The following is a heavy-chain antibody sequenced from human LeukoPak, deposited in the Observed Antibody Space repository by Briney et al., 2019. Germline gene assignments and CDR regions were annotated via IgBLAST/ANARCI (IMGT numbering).Heavy chain of an antibody. D-gene: IGHD3-3*01. Sequence: PSETLSLTCTVSGGSTSNYFCTWLRQSAGKGLEWIGRIHTSGSTNYNPSLKSRVSMSVDTSKNQFSLKLSSVTVADTAVYYCARDPEGHGYYFDYWGQGALVTVSS. CDR3: ARDPEGHGYYFDY. J-gene: IGHJ4*02. CDR1: GGSTSNYF. V-gene: IGHV4-4*07. CDR2: IHTSGST.